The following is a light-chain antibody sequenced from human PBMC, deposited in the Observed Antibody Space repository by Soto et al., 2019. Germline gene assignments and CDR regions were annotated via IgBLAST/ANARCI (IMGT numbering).Light chain of an antibody. J-gene: IGKJ3*01. V-gene: IGKV1-27*01. Sequence: DIQMTQSPSSLSASVGDRVTITCRASQGIDTYLAWYQQKPGQVPKLLIYDASTLQTGVPSRFSGSGSGTEFTLTISSLQPEDVATYFCQKYTRASCTFGHGTKVDIK. CDR2: DAS. CDR1: QGIDTY. CDR3: QKYTRASCT.